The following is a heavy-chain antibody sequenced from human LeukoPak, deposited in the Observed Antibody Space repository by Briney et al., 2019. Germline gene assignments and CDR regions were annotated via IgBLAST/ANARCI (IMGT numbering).Heavy chain of an antibody. CDR3: ARDYTIGTFDI. Sequence: SETLSLTCTVSGGSISSGGYYWSWIRQPPGKGLEWIGYIYHSGSTYYNPSLKSRVTISVDRSKNQFSLKLSSVTAADTAVYYCARDYTIGTFDIWGQGTMVTVSS. V-gene: IGHV4-30-2*01. D-gene: IGHD3-16*01. CDR2: IYHSGST. CDR1: GGSISSGGYY. J-gene: IGHJ3*02.